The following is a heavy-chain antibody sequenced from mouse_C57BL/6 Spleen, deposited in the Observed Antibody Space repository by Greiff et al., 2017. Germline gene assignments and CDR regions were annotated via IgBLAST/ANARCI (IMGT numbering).Heavy chain of an antibody. CDR2: ISSGGSYT. CDR3: ARPLTGTWFAY. CDR1: GFTFSSYG. V-gene: IGHV5-6*01. J-gene: IGHJ3*01. Sequence: DVQLVESGGDLVKPGGSLKLSCAASGFTFSSYGMSWVRQTPDKRLEWVATISSGGSYTYYPDSVKGRFTISRDNAKNTLYLQMSSLKSEDTAMYYCARPLTGTWFAYWGQGTLVTVSA. D-gene: IGHD2-2*01.